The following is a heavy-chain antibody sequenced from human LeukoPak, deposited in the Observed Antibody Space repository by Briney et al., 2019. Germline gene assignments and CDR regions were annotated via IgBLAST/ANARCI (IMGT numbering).Heavy chain of an antibody. Sequence: ASVKVSCKASGYTFTSYGISWVRQAPGQGLEWMGWISAYNGNTNYAQKFQGRVTMTRDTSTSTVYMELSSLRSEDTAVYYCARTSGYSSGWYDYWGQGTLVTVSS. CDR2: ISAYNGNT. CDR1: GYTFTSYG. D-gene: IGHD6-19*01. CDR3: ARTSGYSSGWYDY. V-gene: IGHV1-18*01. J-gene: IGHJ4*02.